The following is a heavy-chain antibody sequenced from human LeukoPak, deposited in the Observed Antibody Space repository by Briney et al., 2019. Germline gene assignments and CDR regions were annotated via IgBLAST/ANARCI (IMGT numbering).Heavy chain of an antibody. CDR2: INSDGSST. V-gene: IGHV3-74*01. CDR3: ARVSSGYYYYYYMDV. CDR1: GFTLSSYW. D-gene: IGHD6-6*01. J-gene: IGHJ6*03. Sequence: GGSLRLSCAASGFTLSSYWMHWVRQAPGKGLVWVSRINSDGSSTSYADSVKGRFAISRDNAKNTLYLQMNSLRAEDTAVYYCARVSSGYYYYYYMDVWGKGTTVTVSS.